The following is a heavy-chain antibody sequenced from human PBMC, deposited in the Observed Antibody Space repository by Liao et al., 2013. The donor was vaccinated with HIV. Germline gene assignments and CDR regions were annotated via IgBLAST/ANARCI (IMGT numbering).Heavy chain of an antibody. J-gene: IGHJ4*02. Sequence: QVRLQESGPGLVKPSQTLSLTCTVSGDLIRRDNYYWTWIRQPAGKGLEWIGHIYTSGSTNYNPSLKSRVTMSVDTSKNQFSLKLSSVTAADTAVYYCARERAYDSSGYNRDYWGQGTLVTVSS. V-gene: IGHV4-61*02. CDR1: GDLIRRDNYY. CDR3: ARERAYDSSGYNRDY. CDR2: IYTSGST. D-gene: IGHD3-22*01.